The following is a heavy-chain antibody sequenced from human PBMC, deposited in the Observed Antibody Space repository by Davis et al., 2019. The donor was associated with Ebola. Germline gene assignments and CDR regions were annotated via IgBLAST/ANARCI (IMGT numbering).Heavy chain of an antibody. CDR1: GFTFSRYT. J-gene: IGHJ4*02. Sequence: PGGSLRLSCAASGFTFSRYTMNWVRQAPGKGLEWVSSISSSSSYIYYADSVKGRFTNSRDNAKNSLYLQMNSLRAEDTAVYYCAREADYYDSSGYSHYFDYWGQGTLVTVSS. V-gene: IGHV3-21*01. D-gene: IGHD3-22*01. CDR3: AREADYYDSSGYSHYFDY. CDR2: ISSSSSYI.